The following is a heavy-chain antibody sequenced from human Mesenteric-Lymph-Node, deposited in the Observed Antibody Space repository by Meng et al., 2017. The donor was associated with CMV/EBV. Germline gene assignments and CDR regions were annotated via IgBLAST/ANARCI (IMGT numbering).Heavy chain of an antibody. CDR2: IRYDGSNK. J-gene: IGHJ3*01. CDR3: VRDRGVAGVFDV. Sequence: GESLKISCAASGFTFSSYGMHWVRQTPGKGLEWVTFIRYDGSNKYYADSVKGRFTISRDNAKDSLYLQANNLRAEDTALYYCVRDRGVAGVFDVWGHGTMVTVSS. V-gene: IGHV3-30*02. D-gene: IGHD3-10*01. CDR1: GFTFSSYG.